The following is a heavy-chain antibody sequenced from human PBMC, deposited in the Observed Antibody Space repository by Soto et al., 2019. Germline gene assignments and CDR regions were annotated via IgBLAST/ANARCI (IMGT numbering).Heavy chain of an antibody. CDR2: FDPEDGET. V-gene: IGHV1-24*01. D-gene: IGHD3-22*01. Sequence: GASVKVSCKVSGYTLTELSMHWVRQAPGKGLEWMGGFDPEDGETIYAQKFQGRVTMTEDTSTDTAYMKLSSLRSEDTAVYYCATGPLRYYYDSSGYLAYWGQGTLVTVSS. CDR3: ATGPLRYYYDSSGYLAY. CDR1: GYTLTELS. J-gene: IGHJ4*02.